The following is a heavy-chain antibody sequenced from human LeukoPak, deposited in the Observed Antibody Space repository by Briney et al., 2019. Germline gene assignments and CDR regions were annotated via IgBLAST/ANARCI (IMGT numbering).Heavy chain of an antibody. CDR1: GGSIGSYY. J-gene: IGHJ4*02. CDR2: IYTSGST. Sequence: SETLSLTCTVSGGSIGSYYWSWIRQPAGKGLEWIGRIYTSGSTNYNPSLKSRVTMSVDTSKNQFSLKLSSVTAADTAVYYCARLGSSSSHPSSDWGQGTLVTVSS. V-gene: IGHV4-4*07. CDR3: ARLGSSSSHPSSD. D-gene: IGHD6-6*01.